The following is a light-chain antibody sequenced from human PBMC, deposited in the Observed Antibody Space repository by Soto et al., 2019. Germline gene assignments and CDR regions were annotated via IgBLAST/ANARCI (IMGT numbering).Light chain of an antibody. CDR3: SSYTSSSTYV. V-gene: IGLV2-18*02. CDR1: GSDVGTFNR. J-gene: IGLJ1*01. Sequence: ALTQPPSVSGSPGQSVAISCTGTGSDVGTFNRVSWYQQSPGTAPKLMIYDVSDRPSGVPDRFSGSKSGNTASLTISGLQAEDEADYYCSSYTSSSTYVFGTGTKVTVL. CDR2: DVS.